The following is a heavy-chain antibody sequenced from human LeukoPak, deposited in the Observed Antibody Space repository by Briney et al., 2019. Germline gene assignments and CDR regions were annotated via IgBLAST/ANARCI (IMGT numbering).Heavy chain of an antibody. CDR1: GGSMRNSY. CDR2: IFTTGST. J-gene: IGHJ4*02. Sequence: PSETLSLTCTVSGGSMRNSYWSWIRQPAGKGLEWVGRIFTTGSTNYNPSLKSRVTMSIDTSKNQFSLKMTSVTAADTAVYYCARGVPEYYDFWSGYFYYFDYWGQGTLVTVSS. CDR3: ARGVPEYYDFWSGYFYYFDY. D-gene: IGHD3-3*01. V-gene: IGHV4-4*07.